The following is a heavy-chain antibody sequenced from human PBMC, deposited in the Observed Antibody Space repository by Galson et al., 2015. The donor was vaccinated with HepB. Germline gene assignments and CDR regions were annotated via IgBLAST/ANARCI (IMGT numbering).Heavy chain of an antibody. D-gene: IGHD5-12*01. CDR3: ARDWHSGYVGIGAFDI. CDR1: GGTFSSYA. CDR2: IIPIFGTA. Sequence: QSGAEVKKPGASVKVSCKASGGTFSSYAISWVRQAPGQGLEWMGGIIPIFGTANYAQKFQGRVTITADESTSTAYMELSSLRSEDTAVYYCARDWHSGYVGIGAFDIWGQGTMVTVSS. J-gene: IGHJ3*02. V-gene: IGHV1-69*13.